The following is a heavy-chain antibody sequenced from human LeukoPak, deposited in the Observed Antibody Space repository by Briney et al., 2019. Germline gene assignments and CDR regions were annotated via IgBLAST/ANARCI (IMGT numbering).Heavy chain of an antibody. CDR1: GGTFSSYV. CDR3: AGCGYSSYRRGSYCYYCIDV. J-gene: IGHJ6*03. V-gene: IGHV1-69*01. CDR2: IIPIFGTA. Sequence: SVKVSCKASGGTFSSYVISRVRRAPGQGLEWMGGIIPIFGTANYAQKFQGRVTITADESTSTAYMELSSLRSEDTAVYYCAGCGYSSYRRGSYCYYCIDVWGKGTTVTVSS. D-gene: IGHD4-11*01.